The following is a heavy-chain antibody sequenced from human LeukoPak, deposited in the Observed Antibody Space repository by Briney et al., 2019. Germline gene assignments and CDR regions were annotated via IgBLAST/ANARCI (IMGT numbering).Heavy chain of an antibody. Sequence: PSETLSLTCTVSGDSISTQYWSWIRQPAGKGLEWIGRVSTSGSIDHNPALNSRVTMSVDTSKSQFSLRLTSVTAADTAVYYCAKFRGYGWFDPWGQGTLVTVSS. D-gene: IGHD6-25*01. V-gene: IGHV4-4*07. CDR1: GDSISTQY. CDR3: AKFRGYGWFDP. J-gene: IGHJ5*02. CDR2: VSTSGSI.